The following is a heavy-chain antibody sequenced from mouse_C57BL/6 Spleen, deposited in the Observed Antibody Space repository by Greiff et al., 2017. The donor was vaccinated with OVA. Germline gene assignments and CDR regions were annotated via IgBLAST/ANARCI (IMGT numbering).Heavy chain of an antibody. D-gene: IGHD4-1*01. V-gene: IGHV1-82*01. J-gene: IGHJ3*01. CDR3: ARGWDEAWFAY. CDR1: GYAFSSSW. CDR2: IYPGDGDT. Sequence: VQLQQSGPELVKPGASVKISCKASGYAFSSSWMNWVKQRPGKGLEWIGRIYPGDGDTNYNGKFKGKATLTADKSSSTAYMQLSSLTSEDSAVYFCARGWDEAWFAYWGQGTLVTVSA.